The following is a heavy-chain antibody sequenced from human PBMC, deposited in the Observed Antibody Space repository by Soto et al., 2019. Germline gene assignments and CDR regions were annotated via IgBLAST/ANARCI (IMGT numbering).Heavy chain of an antibody. J-gene: IGHJ4*02. V-gene: IGHV4-59*08. D-gene: IGHD4-17*01. CDR2: IYYSGST. CDR1: GGSFSGYY. Sequence: PSETLSLTCAVCGGSFSGYYWSWIRQPPGKGLEWIGYIYYSGSTNYNPSLKSRVTISVDTSKNQFSLKLSSVTAADTAVYYCARRGSDYGDNLDYWGQGTLVTVSS. CDR3: ARRGSDYGDNLDY.